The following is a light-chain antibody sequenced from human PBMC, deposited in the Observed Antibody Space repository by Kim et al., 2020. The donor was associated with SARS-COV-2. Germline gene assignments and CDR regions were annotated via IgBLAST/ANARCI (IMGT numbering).Light chain of an antibody. J-gene: IGLJ2*01. Sequence: GGTVTLTCVSSTGTVTSGYFPSWFQQKPGQTPRALIYSTSNKHSWTPARFPGSLLGGKAALTLSSVQPEDEAEYYCLLYYGDGQLLFGGGTQLTVL. CDR1: TGTVTSGYF. CDR3: LLYYGDGQLL. V-gene: IGLV7-43*01. CDR2: STS.